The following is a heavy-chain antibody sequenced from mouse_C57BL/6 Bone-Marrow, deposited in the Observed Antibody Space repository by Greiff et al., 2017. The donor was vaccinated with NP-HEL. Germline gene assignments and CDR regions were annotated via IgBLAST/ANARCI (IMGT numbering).Heavy chain of an antibody. CDR1: GYAFSSYW. J-gene: IGHJ4*01. D-gene: IGHD3-3*01. CDR2: IYPGDGDT. CDR3: ARRDDYAAMDY. V-gene: IGHV1-80*01. Sequence: QVQLQQSGAELVKPGASVKISCKASGYAFSSYWMNWVKQRPGKGLEWIGQIYPGDGDTNYNGKFKGKATLTADKSSSTAYMQLSSLTSEDSAVYFCARRDDYAAMDYWGQGTSVTVSS.